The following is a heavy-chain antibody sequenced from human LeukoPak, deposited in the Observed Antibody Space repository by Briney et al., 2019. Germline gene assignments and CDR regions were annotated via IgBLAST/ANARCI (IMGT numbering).Heavy chain of an antibody. D-gene: IGHD3-16*01. CDR2: IYGSGDPT. CDR3: AKEEDDAWDTDYFDY. Sequence: GGSLRLSCAASGFTFSNYAMTWVRQAPGKGLEWVSSIYGSGDPTYNADPVKGRFTISRDNSKNTLYLQMNRLSAEDTAVYYCAKEEDDAWDTDYFDYWGQGSLVIVSS. V-gene: IGHV3-23*01. CDR1: GFTFSNYA. J-gene: IGHJ4*02.